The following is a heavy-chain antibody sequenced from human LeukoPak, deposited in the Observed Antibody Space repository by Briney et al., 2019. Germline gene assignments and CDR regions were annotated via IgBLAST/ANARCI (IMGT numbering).Heavy chain of an antibody. CDR1: GFTFSSYS. Sequence: GGSLRLSCAASGFTFSSYSMNGVRQAPGKGLEWVSSISSSSSYIYYADSVKGRFTISRDNAKNSLYLQMNSLRAEDTAVYYCARDRGNSGGDAFDIWGQGTMVTVSS. CDR2: ISSSSSYI. J-gene: IGHJ3*02. D-gene: IGHD4-23*01. V-gene: IGHV3-21*01. CDR3: ARDRGNSGGDAFDI.